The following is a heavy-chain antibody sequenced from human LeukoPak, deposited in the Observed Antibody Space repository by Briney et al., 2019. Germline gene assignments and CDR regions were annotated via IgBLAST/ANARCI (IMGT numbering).Heavy chain of an antibody. CDR3: AKDQTAFGIAAAGSLIGY. CDR1: GFTFSSYW. V-gene: IGHV3-7*01. Sequence: PGGSLRLSCAASGFTFSSYWMSWVRQAPGKGLEWVANIKQDGSEKYYVDSVKGRFTISRDNAKNSLYLQMNSLRAEGTAVYYCAKDQTAFGIAAAGSLIGYWGQGTLVTVSS. J-gene: IGHJ4*02. D-gene: IGHD6-13*01. CDR2: IKQDGSEK.